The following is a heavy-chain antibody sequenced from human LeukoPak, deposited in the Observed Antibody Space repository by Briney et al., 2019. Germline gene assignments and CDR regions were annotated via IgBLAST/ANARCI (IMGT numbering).Heavy chain of an antibody. V-gene: IGHV3-7*05. J-gene: IGHJ4*02. CDR3: ARGRYCTSTSCRYFDY. CDR2: MCQDGSEK. D-gene: IGHD2-2*01. Sequence: PGGSLRLSCAASGFTFSSYWMSWVRQAPGKGLEWLANMCQDGSEKYYVDSVKGRFTISRDNAKNSLYLQMNSLRAEDTAVYYCARGRYCTSTSCRYFDYWGQGTLVTVSS. CDR1: GFTFSSYW.